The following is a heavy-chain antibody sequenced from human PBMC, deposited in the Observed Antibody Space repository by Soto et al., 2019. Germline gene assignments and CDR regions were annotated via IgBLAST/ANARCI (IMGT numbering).Heavy chain of an antibody. D-gene: IGHD1-20*01. CDR1: GFSVSDHF. V-gene: IGHV3-72*01. Sequence: EVQLVESGGGLVQSGGSLRLSCTASGFSVSDHFMDWVRQTPGKGLEWLGQITNRATGDTTFYAASVKGRFTVSKEESRNSLDLQMNSLKTEDTAVYYCASSLTQMLTDWGQGTLVAVAS. J-gene: IGHJ4*02. CDR3: ASSLTQMLTD. CDR2: ITNRATGDTT.